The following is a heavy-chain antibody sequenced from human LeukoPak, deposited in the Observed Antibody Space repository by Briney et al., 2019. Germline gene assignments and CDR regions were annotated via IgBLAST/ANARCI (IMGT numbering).Heavy chain of an antibody. D-gene: IGHD1-26*01. CDR3: ARGERDWWERYYFDY. CDR1: GFTFNNAW. V-gene: IGHV3-11*04. Sequence: GGSLRLSCAASGFTFNNAWMSWVRQAPGKGLEWVSYISSSGSTIYYADSVKGRFTISRDNAKNSLYLQMNSLRAEDTAVYYCARGERDWWERYYFDYWGQGTLVTVSS. CDR2: ISSSGSTI. J-gene: IGHJ4*02.